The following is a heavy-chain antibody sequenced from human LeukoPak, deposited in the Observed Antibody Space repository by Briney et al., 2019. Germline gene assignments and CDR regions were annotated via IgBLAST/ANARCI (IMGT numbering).Heavy chain of an antibody. J-gene: IGHJ5*02. D-gene: IGHD6-6*01. CDR2: INPSGGST. Sequence: GASVKVSCKSSGYTFTSYYMHWVRQAPGQGLEWMGIINPSGGSTSYAQKFQGRVTMIRDTSTSTVYMELSSLRSEDTAVYYCARGGAARLIWFDPWGQGTLVTVSS. V-gene: IGHV1-46*03. CDR1: GYTFTSYY. CDR3: ARGGAARLIWFDP.